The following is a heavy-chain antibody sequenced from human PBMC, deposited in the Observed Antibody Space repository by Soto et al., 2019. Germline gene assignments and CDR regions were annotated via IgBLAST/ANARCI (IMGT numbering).Heavy chain of an antibody. V-gene: IGHV4-59*08. J-gene: IGHJ4*02. CDR1: GGFISSDY. D-gene: IGHD2-15*01. Sequence: PSETLSLTCTVSGGFISSDYWTWIRQPPGKGLEWIGYIYYTGSTNYNPSLKSRVTISVGASKKQFSLNLSSVTAADTAVYYCAGFSIVGYRLDYWGQGALVTVSS. CDR2: IYYTGST. CDR3: AGFSIVGYRLDY.